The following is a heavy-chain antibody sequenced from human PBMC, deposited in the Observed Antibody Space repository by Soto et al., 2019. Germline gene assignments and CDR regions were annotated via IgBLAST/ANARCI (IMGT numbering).Heavy chain of an antibody. D-gene: IGHD3-3*01. V-gene: IGHV1-8*01. J-gene: IGHJ6*02. Sequence: ASVKVSCKASGYTFTSYDINWVRQATGQGLEWMGWMNPNSGNTGYAQKFQGRVTMTRNTSISTAYMELSSLRSEDTAVYYCASGTSEDFWSGYYYYYYGMDVWGQGTTVTVSS. CDR1: GYTFTSYD. CDR2: MNPNSGNT. CDR3: ASGTSEDFWSGYYYYYYGMDV.